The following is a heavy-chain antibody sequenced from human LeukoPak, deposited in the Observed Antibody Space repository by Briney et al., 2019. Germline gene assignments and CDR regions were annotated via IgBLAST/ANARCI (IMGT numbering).Heavy chain of an antibody. CDR1: GDSFSSNTAA. CDR2: TYYRSKWYN. D-gene: IGHD5-24*01. J-gene: IGHJ5*02. V-gene: IGHV6-1*01. CDR3: ARGRQWLNWFDP. Sequence: SQTLSLTCAISGDSFSSNTAAWNWIRQSPSRGLEWLGRTYYRSKWYNDYALSVKSRITINPDTSKNQFSLHLNSVTPGDTAVYYCARGRQWLNWFDPWGQGTLVTVSS.